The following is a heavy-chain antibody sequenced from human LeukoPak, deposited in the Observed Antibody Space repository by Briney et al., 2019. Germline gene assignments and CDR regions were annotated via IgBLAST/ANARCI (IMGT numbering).Heavy chain of an antibody. CDR3: ARTTEAHSWRTRYYDYYMDV. J-gene: IGHJ6*03. CDR2: IYYSGST. V-gene: IGHV4-59*01. D-gene: IGHD6-13*01. CDR1: GGSISSYY. Sequence: SETLSLTCTVSGGSISSYYWSWIRQPPGKGLEWIGYIYYSGSTNYNPSLKSRVTISVDTSKNQFSLELSSVTAADTAVYYCARTTEAHSWRTRYYDYYMDVWGKGTTVTVSS.